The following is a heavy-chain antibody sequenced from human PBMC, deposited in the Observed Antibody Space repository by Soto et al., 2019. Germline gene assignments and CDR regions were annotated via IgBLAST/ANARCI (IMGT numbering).Heavy chain of an antibody. J-gene: IGHJ4*02. CDR3: ARSGDNYNLLDD. D-gene: IGHD1-1*01. V-gene: IGHV3-30*03. Sequence: GGSLRLSCAVSGFSFSPYGFHLARQAPGKGLEWVALVSYDGRNNFYADSVKGRFTISRDNSKNTVYLQMNSLRAEDTAVYYCARSGDNYNLLDDWCQGIPVTVAS. CDR2: VSYDGRNN. CDR1: GFSFSPYG.